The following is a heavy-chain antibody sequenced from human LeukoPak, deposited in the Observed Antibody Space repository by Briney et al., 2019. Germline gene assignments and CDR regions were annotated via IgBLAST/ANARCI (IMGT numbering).Heavy chain of an antibody. CDR3: ATLVPVYSSGWYYVDY. CDR2: IFNTGRA. CDR1: GGSISSVGYL. V-gene: IGHV4-31*03. D-gene: IGHD6-19*01. Sequence: PSETLSLTCTVSGGSISSVGYLWSWIRQNPGKGLEYIGYIFNTGRASYNPSLRSRVTMSVDTPNNQFSLRLISVTAADTAVYYCATLVPVYSSGWYYVDYWGQGTLVTVSS. J-gene: IGHJ4*02.